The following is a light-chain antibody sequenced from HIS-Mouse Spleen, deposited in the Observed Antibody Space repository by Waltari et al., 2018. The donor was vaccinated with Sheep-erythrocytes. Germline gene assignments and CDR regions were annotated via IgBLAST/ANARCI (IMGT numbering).Light chain of an antibody. CDR3: YSTDSSGNHWV. CDR2: EDS. V-gene: IGLV3-10*01. CDR1: ALPKQY. Sequence: SYELTQPPLVSVSPGQTARITCSGDALPKQYAYWYQQKPGQAPVLVIYEDSKRPSGIPERFSGSSSGTMATLTISGAQVEDDADYYCYSTDSSGNHWVFGGGTKLTVL. J-gene: IGLJ3*02.